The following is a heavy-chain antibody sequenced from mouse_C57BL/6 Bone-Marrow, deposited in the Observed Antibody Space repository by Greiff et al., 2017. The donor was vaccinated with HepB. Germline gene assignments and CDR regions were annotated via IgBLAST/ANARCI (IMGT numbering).Heavy chain of an antibody. Sequence: QVQLKESGAELVKPGASVKMSCKASGYTFTSYWITWVKQRPGQGLEWIGDIYPGSGSTNYNEKFKSKATLTVDTSSSTAYMQLSSLTSEDSAVYYCARLIYYYGSSYWGQGTTLTVSS. CDR2: IYPGSGST. D-gene: IGHD1-1*01. J-gene: IGHJ2*01. V-gene: IGHV1-55*01. CDR1: GYTFTSYW. CDR3: ARLIYYYGSSY.